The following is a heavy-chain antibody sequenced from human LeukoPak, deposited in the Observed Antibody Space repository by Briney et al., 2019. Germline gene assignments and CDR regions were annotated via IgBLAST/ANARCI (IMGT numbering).Heavy chain of an antibody. Sequence: GGSLRLSCAASGFTFDDYAMHWVRQAPGKGLEWVSGISWNSGSIGYADSVKGRFTISRDNAKNSLYLQMNSLRAEDTALHYCAKDLWLRDKQWLVPYYYYGMDVWGQGTTVTVSS. CDR1: GFTFDDYA. J-gene: IGHJ6*02. D-gene: IGHD6-19*01. CDR3: AKDLWLRDKQWLVPYYYYGMDV. V-gene: IGHV3-9*01. CDR2: ISWNSGSI.